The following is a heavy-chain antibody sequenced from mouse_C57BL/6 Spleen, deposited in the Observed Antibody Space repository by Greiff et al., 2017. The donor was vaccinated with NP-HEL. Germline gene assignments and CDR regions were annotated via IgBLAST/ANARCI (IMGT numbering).Heavy chain of an antibody. J-gene: IGHJ2*01. CDR1: GYTFTSHW. CDR3: ARGFITTVVGY. V-gene: IGHV1-55*01. D-gene: IGHD1-1*01. Sequence: VQLQQPGAELVKPGASVKMSCKASGYTFTSHWITWVKQRPGQGLEWIGDIYPGSGSTNYNEKFKSKATLTVDTSSSTAYMQLSSLTSEDSAVYYCARGFITTVVGYWGQGTTLTVSS. CDR2: IYPGSGST.